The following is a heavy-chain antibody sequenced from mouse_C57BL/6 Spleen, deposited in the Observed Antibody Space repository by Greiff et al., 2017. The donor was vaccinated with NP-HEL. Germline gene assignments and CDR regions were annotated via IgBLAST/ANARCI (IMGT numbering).Heavy chain of an antibody. V-gene: IGHV1-15*01. CDR3: TSTDFAY. CDR1: GYTFTDYE. Sequence: QVQLKESGAELVRPGASVTLSCKASGYTFTDYEMHWVKQTPVHGLEWIGAIDPETGGTAYNQKFKGKAILTADKSSSTAYMELRSLTSEDSAVYYCTSTDFAYWGQGTLVTVSA. J-gene: IGHJ3*01. CDR2: IDPETGGT. D-gene: IGHD1-1*01.